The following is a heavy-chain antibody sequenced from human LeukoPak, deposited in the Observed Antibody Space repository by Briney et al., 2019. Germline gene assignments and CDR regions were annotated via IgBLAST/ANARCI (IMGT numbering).Heavy chain of an antibody. CDR3: AKRGYYGSGSWKDAFDI. V-gene: IGHV3-30*02. Sequence: PGGSLRLSCAASGFTFSSYGMHWFRQAPGKGLEWVAFIRYDGSNKYYADSVKGRFTISRDNSKNTLYLQMNSLRAEDTAVYYCAKRGYYGSGSWKDAFDISGQGTMVTVSS. CDR1: GFTFSSYG. D-gene: IGHD3-10*01. J-gene: IGHJ3*02. CDR2: IRYDGSNK.